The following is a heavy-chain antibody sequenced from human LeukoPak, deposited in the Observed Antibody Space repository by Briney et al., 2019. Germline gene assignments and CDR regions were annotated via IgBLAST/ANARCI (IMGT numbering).Heavy chain of an antibody. Sequence: SETLSLTCTVSGGSISSYYWSWIRQPPGKGLEWIGYIYYSGSTNYNPSLKSRVTISVDTSKNQFSLKLSSVTAADTAVYYCASHYDILTGYLAYFDYWGQGTLVTVSS. V-gene: IGHV4-59*12. CDR3: ASHYDILTGYLAYFDY. J-gene: IGHJ4*02. D-gene: IGHD3-9*01. CDR2: IYYSGST. CDR1: GGSISSYY.